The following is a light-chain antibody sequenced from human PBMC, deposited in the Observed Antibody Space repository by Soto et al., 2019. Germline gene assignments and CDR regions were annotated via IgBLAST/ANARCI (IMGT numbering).Light chain of an antibody. J-gene: IGKJ2*01. Sequence: DLQMTQSPSSLSASVGDSVTITCRASHIIGTWLAWYQQKPGKAPNLLIYDASSLESGVPSRFSGSGSGTEFTLTISALQPDDFATYYCQEYNSYSFGQGTKVDIK. CDR2: DAS. V-gene: IGKV1-5*01. CDR3: QEYNSYS. CDR1: HIIGTW.